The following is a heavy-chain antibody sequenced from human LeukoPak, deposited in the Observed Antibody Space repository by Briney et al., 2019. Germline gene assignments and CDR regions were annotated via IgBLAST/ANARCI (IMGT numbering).Heavy chain of an antibody. J-gene: IGHJ5*02. Sequence: SETLSLTCTVSGGSISSSSYYWNWIRQPPGKGLEWIGEINHSGSTNYNPSLKSRVTISVDTSKNQFSLKLSSVTAADTAVYYCARDPSGSSGWYPWFDPWGQGTLVTVSS. CDR2: INHSGST. D-gene: IGHD6-19*01. V-gene: IGHV4-39*07. CDR1: GGSISSSSYY. CDR3: ARDPSGSSGWYPWFDP.